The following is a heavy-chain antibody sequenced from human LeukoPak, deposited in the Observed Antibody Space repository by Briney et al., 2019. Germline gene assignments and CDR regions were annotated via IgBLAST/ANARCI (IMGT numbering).Heavy chain of an antibody. CDR1: GYTFTGYY. D-gene: IGHD3-10*01. J-gene: IGHJ2*01. Sequence: GASVKVSCKASGYTFTGYYMHWVRQAPGQGLEWMGWINPNSGGTKYAQKFQGRVTMTRDTSITTAYMELSRLRSDDTAVYYCARDRPWFGELAFGLWGRGTLVTVSS. CDR3: ARDRPWFGELAFGL. CDR2: INPNSGGT. V-gene: IGHV1-2*02.